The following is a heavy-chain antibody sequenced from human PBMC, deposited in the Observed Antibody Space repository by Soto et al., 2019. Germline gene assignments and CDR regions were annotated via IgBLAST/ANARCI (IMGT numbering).Heavy chain of an antibody. CDR1: GYSFAGYW. J-gene: IGHJ4*02. Sequence: GESLKISCKGSGYSFAGYWITWVRQKPGKGLEWMGRIDPSDSQTYYSPSFRGHVTISVTKSITTVFLQWSSLRASDTAMYYCARQIHDSDTGPNFQYHFDSWGQGTPVTVS. CDR3: ARQIHDSDTGPNFQYHFDS. CDR2: IDPSDSQT. D-gene: IGHD5-18*01. V-gene: IGHV5-10-1*01.